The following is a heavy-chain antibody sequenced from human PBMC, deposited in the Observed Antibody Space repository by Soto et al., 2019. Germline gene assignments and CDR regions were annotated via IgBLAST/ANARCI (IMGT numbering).Heavy chain of an antibody. V-gene: IGHV1-69*02. D-gene: IGHD4-17*01. CDR1: GGTFSSYT. CDR2: IIPILGIA. J-gene: IGHJ4*02. Sequence: QVQLVQSGAEVKKPGSSVKVSCKASGGTFSSYTITWERQAPGQGLEWMGRIIPILGIANYAQTCQGRVTITADESTVTAYIELSSLRSEFTAMYYCLTIPHYWGQGTLVTVSS. CDR3: LTIPHY.